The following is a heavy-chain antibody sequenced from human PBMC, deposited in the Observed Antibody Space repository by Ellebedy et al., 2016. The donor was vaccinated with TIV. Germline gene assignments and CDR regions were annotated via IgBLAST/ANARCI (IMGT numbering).Heavy chain of an antibody. CDR1: GFTFRSYW. D-gene: IGHD4-17*01. V-gene: IGHV3-7*01. Sequence: GGSLRLSCAASGFTFRSYWMSWVRQAPGKGLEWVANINQVESERHYVDAVKGRFTISRDNAKNSLYLQVNSLRAEDTAVYYCATDGSYGDYLSPTHALEIWGQGTMVTASS. CDR3: ATDGSYGDYLSPTHALEI. J-gene: IGHJ3*02. CDR2: INQVESER.